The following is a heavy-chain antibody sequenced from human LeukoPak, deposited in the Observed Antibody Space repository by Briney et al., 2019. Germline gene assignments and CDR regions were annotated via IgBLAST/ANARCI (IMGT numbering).Heavy chain of an antibody. J-gene: IGHJ6*03. CDR3: ARVPAAIGDYYYYYMDV. CDR1: GGSISSYY. V-gene: IGHV4-4*07. Sequence: SETLSLTCTVSGGSISSYYWSWIRQPAGKGLEWIGRIYTSGSTNYNPSLKSRVTMSVDTSKNQFSLKLSSVTAADTAVYYCARVPAAIGDYYYYYMDVWGKGTTVTVSS. CDR2: IYTSGST. D-gene: IGHD2-2*02.